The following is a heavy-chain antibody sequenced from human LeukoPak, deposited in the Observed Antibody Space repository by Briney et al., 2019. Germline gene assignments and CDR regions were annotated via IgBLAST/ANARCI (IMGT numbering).Heavy chain of an antibody. CDR3: ARDRVAVTDNYYYYYMDV. D-gene: IGHD2-21*02. V-gene: IGHV6-1*01. J-gene: IGHJ6*03. CDR2: TYYRSKWYN. Sequence: SQTLSLTCAISGDSVSSNSAAWNWIRQSPSRGLEWLGRTYYRSKWYNDYAVSVKSRITINPDTSKNQFSLQLNSVTPEDTAVYYCARDRVAVTDNYYYYYMDVWGKGTTVTVSS. CDR1: GDSVSSNSAA.